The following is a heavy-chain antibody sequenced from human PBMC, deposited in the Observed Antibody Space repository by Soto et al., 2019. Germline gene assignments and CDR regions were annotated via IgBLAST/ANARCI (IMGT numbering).Heavy chain of an antibody. Sequence: PSETLSLTCAVYGGSFSGYYWSWIRQPPGKGLEWIGEINHSGSTNYNPSLKSRVTISVDTSKNQFSLKLSSVTAADTAVYYCASSLPPEYCGGGSCYSRYYYYMDGWGKGTTVTVYS. CDR1: GGSFSGYY. CDR2: INHSGST. V-gene: IGHV4-34*01. CDR3: ASSLPPEYCGGGSCYSRYYYYMDG. D-gene: IGHD2-15*01. J-gene: IGHJ6*03.